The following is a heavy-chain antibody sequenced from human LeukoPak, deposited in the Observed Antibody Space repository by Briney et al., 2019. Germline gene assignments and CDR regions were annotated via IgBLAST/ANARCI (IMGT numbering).Heavy chain of an antibody. J-gene: IGHJ5*02. CDR3: ARDEGITIFGVVIPHWFDP. Sequence: TLSLTCTVSGGSISSSSYYWSWIRQPAGKGLEWIGRIYTSGSTNYNPSLKSRVTISVDTSKNQFSLKLSSVTAADTAVYYCARDEGITIFGVVIPHWFDPWGQGTLVTVSS. D-gene: IGHD3-3*01. CDR1: GGSISSSSYY. V-gene: IGHV4-61*02. CDR2: IYTSGST.